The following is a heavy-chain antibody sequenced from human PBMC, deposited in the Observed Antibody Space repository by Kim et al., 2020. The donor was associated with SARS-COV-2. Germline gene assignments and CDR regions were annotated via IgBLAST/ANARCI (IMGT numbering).Heavy chain of an antibody. J-gene: IGHJ6*02. D-gene: IGHD5-18*01. Sequence: SETLSLTCTVSGGSISSYYWSWIRQSPGKGLEWIGYMYYSGSSDYNPSLKSRVTISVDTSKNQFSLKLNSVTAADTAVYYCARVLSLTGYSNGLWGDVWGQGTTVTVSS. CDR1: GGSISSYY. CDR2: MYYSGSS. CDR3: ARVLSLTGYSNGLWGDV. V-gene: IGHV4-59*01.